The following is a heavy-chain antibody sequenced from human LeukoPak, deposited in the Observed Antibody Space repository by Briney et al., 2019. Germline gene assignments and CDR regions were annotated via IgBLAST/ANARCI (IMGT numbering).Heavy chain of an antibody. CDR2: ISSSNSYI. J-gene: IGHJ4*02. Sequence: GGTPRPSPAPSVFTPSSFSMNSGCHGPAEGVRWVLSISSSNSYIYYADSVKGRFTISRDNAKNSLYLQMNSLRAEDTAVYYCARDGIVGATAFDYWGQGTLVTVSS. CDR1: VFTPSSFS. D-gene: IGHD1-26*01. CDR3: ARDGIVGATAFDY. V-gene: IGHV3-21*01.